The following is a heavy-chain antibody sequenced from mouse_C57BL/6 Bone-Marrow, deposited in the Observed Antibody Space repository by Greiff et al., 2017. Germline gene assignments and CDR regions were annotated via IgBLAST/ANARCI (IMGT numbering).Heavy chain of an antibody. CDR1: EYEFPSHD. D-gene: IGHD2-5*01. V-gene: IGHV5-2*01. CDR3: ASYSNYSWFAY. J-gene: IGHJ3*01. CDR2: INSDGGST. Sequence: EVKLMESGGGLVQPGESLKLSCESNEYEFPSHDMSWVRKTPEKRLELVAAINSDGGSTYYPDTMERRFIISRDNTKKTLYLQMSSLRSEDTALYYCASYSNYSWFAYWGQGTLVTVSA.